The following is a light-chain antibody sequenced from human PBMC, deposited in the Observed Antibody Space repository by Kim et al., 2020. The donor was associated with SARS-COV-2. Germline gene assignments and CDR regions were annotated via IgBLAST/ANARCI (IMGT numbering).Light chain of an antibody. V-gene: IGLV1-44*01. CDR2: SNN. J-gene: IGLJ2*01. CDR3: AAWDDSLNGVV. Sequence: GQRVTISCSGSSSNIGSNTVNWYQQLPGTGPKPLIYSNNQRPSGVPDRFSVSKSGTSASLAISGLQSEDEADYYCAAWDDSLNGVVFGGGTQLTVL. CDR1: SSNIGSNT.